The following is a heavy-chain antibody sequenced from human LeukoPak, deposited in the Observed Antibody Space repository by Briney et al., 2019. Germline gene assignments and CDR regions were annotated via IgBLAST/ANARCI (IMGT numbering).Heavy chain of an antibody. V-gene: IGHV3-64*01. CDR3: ARVGEGRYYQYYYMDV. J-gene: IGHJ6*03. CDR2: ISKNGGNT. D-gene: IGHD1-26*01. Sequence: GGSLRLSCAASGFTLSSYAMHWVRQAPGMGLEYVSAISKNGGNTYYANSVKGRFSISRDNYKNTLYLQMGSLRTEDMAVYYCARVGEGRYYQYYYMDVWGKGTTVTVSS. CDR1: GFTLSSYA.